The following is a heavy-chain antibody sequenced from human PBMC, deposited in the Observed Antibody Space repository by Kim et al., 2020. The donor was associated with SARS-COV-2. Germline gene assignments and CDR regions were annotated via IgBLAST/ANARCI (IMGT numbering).Heavy chain of an antibody. CDR1: GYSFTSYW. Sequence: GESLKISRKGSGYSFTSYWIGWVRQMPGKGLEWMGIIYPGDSDTRYSPSFQGQVTISADKSISTAYLQWSSLKASDTAMYYCARHEGVGYYGSGSYSQHWGQGTLVTVSS. V-gene: IGHV5-51*01. D-gene: IGHD3-10*01. J-gene: IGHJ1*01. CDR3: ARHEGVGYYGSGSYSQH. CDR2: IYPGDSDT.